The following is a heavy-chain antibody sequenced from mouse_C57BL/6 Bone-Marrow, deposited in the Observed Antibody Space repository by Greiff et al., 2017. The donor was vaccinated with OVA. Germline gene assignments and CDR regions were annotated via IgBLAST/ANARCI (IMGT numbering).Heavy chain of an antibody. Sequence: VKLMESGAELVKPGASVEISCKASGYAFSSYWMNWVKQRPGQGLEWIGQIYPGAGDTNYNGQFKGKAILTADKSSSPASMQLRSLTSADSAVYFCSRWYFWGHGTTLTVSS. CDR3: SRWYF. CDR1: GYAFSSYW. V-gene: IGHV1-80*01. J-gene: IGHJ2*01. CDR2: IYPGAGDT.